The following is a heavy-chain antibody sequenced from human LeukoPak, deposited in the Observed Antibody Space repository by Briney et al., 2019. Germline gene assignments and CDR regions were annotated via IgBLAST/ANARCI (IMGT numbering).Heavy chain of an antibody. D-gene: IGHD2-8*01. Sequence: PGGSLRLSCVASGFTFRSYAMSWVRQAPGKGLEWVSTINSGGGSTYYADSLKGRFTISRDISKNTLYLQMNSLRAEDTAIYYCALLMMYAIDFDYWGQGTLVTVSS. J-gene: IGHJ4*02. V-gene: IGHV3-23*01. CDR2: INSGGGST. CDR1: GFTFRSYA. CDR3: ALLMMYAIDFDY.